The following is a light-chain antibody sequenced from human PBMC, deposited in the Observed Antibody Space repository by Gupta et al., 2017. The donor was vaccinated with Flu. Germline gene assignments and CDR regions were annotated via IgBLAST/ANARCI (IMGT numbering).Light chain of an antibody. CDR3: QLSYA. Sequence: VLTQSPATLSLSPGERATLSCRASQSARNFLAWYQQRPGQAPRLLVYDVANRATGIRIRFSGSGSGTDFIRTIDSLEPEDFAIHDCQLSYAFGGGTKVEIK. CDR2: DVA. J-gene: IGKJ4*01. V-gene: IGKV3-11*01. CDR1: QSARNF.